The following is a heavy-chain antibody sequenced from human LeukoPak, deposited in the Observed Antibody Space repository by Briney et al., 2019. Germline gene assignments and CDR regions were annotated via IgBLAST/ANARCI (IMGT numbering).Heavy chain of an antibody. CDR2: INWNGGST. D-gene: IGHD3-9*01. CDR3: AREGYDILTGYPTYYYYYYMDV. CDR1: GFTFDDYG. V-gene: IGHV3-20*04. Sequence: GGSLRLFCAASGFTFDDYGMSWVRQAPGKGLEWVSGINWNGGSTGYADSVKGRFTISRDNAKNSLYLQMNSLRAEDTALYYCAREGYDILTGYPTYYYYYYMDVWGKGTTVTVSS. J-gene: IGHJ6*03.